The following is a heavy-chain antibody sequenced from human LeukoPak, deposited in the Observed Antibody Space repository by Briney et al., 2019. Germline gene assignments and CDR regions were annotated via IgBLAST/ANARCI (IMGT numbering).Heavy chain of an antibody. Sequence: GGSLRLSCAATGFTVSSNYMTWVRQAPGKGLEWVSVIYSGGSTYYADSVKGRFTISRDNSMNTLYLQMNTLTAEDTAVYYCAGGGVEFGGIIVMSGLNYWGQGILVTVSS. J-gene: IGHJ4*02. CDR3: AGGGVEFGGIIVMSGLNY. CDR2: IYSGGST. CDR1: GFTVSSNY. D-gene: IGHD3-16*02. V-gene: IGHV3-53*01.